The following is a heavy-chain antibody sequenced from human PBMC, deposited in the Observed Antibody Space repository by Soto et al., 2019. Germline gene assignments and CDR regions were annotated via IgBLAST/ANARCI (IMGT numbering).Heavy chain of an antibody. CDR2: MKPKSGNT. J-gene: IGHJ6*02. Sequence: QVQLVQSGAEVKKPGASVKVSCKASGYTFTSYDINWVRQATGQGLEWMGWMKPKSGNTGYAQKFQGRVTKTRNTSISTAYMELRSLRSEDTAVYYCARWPDGYYYYGMDVWGQATTVTVSS. V-gene: IGHV1-8*01. CDR3: ARWPDGYYYYGMDV. CDR1: GYTFTSYD.